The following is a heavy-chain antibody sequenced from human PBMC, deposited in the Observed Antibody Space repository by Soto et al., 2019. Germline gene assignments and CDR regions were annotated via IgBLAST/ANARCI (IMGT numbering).Heavy chain of an antibody. Sequence: GSLRLSCAASGFTFSSYAMSWVRQATGKGLEWVSAISGSSSSIYYADAVKGRFTISRDNANNSLYLQMNSLRDEDTAVYYCARDMPYYYYGMDVWGQGTTVTVSS. D-gene: IGHD2-2*01. J-gene: IGHJ6*02. CDR2: ISGSSSSI. CDR3: ARDMPYYYYGMDV. V-gene: IGHV3-48*02. CDR1: GFTFSSYA.